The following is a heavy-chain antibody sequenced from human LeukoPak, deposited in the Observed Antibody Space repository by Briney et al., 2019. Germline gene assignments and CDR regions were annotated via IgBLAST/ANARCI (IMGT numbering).Heavy chain of an antibody. CDR2: ISVYNGNT. V-gene: IGHV1-18*01. CDR3: ARGYYYDSSGYYYRAFDI. D-gene: IGHD3-22*01. CDR1: GYAFTNYA. Sequence: ASVKVSCKASGYAFTNYAISWVRQAPGQGLEWMGWISVYNGNTNYAQKLQGRVTMTADTSTTTAYMELRSLRSDDTAVYYCARGYYYDSSGYYYRAFDIWGQGTMVTVSS. J-gene: IGHJ3*02.